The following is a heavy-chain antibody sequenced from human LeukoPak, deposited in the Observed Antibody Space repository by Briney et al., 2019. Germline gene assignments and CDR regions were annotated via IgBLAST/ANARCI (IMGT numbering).Heavy chain of an antibody. J-gene: IGHJ6*02. CDR2: ISADGTT. D-gene: IGHD1-26*01. CDR3: ATWAFYHCLDV. CDR1: GFTFDKYA. Sequence: GGSLRLSCTASGFTFDKYAMHGVRQRPGKGLEWVAAISADGTTDHAGSAKGRFTVSRANSKEFLYLQMNSLRAEDTALYYWATWAFYHCLDVWGQGTPVTVSS. V-gene: IGHV3-43*02.